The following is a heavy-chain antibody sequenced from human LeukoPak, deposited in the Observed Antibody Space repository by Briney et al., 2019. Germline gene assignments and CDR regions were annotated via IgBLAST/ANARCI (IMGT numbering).Heavy chain of an antibody. CDR2: IYPRGST. J-gene: IGHJ4*02. CDR3: ARFSPRAMGNYLDL. CDR1: GGSISSGSYS. Sequence: SQTLSLTCAVSGGSISSGSYSWSWIRQPPGKGLEWIGYIYPRGSTYYNPSLKSRVILSLDKSANQFSLNLSSVTAADTAVYYCARFSPRAMGNYLDLWGQGTLVTVSS. D-gene: IGHD7-27*01. V-gene: IGHV4-30-2*01.